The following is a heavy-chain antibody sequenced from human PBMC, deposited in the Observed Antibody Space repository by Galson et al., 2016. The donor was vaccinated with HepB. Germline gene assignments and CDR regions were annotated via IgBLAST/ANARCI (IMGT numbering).Heavy chain of an antibody. D-gene: IGHD3-3*01. CDR2: IYHSGST. Sequence: TLSLTCTVPGGSISSGGYYWSRIRQHPGKGLEWIGYIYHSGSTHYNPSLKSRVTISVDTAKNQFSLKLSSVTAADTAIYYCARDKKVTIFGVVISEGLDPWGQGTLVTVAS. CDR1: GGSISSGGYY. J-gene: IGHJ5*02. V-gene: IGHV4-31*03. CDR3: ARDKKVTIFGVVISEGLDP.